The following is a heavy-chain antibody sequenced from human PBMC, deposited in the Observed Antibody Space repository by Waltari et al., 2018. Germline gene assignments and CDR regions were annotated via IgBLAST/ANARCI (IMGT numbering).Heavy chain of an antibody. V-gene: IGHV1-69*05. D-gene: IGHD6-19*01. CDR3: ARGGEDGWYAGGLSYFAY. CDR2: ITPIFGTA. Sequence: QVQLVQSGAEVKKPGSSVKVSCKASVGTFSSYAISWVRQAPGQGLEWMGGITPIFGTANYAQKFQGRVTITPAESTSTAYLELSSLRSEDTAVYYCARGGEDGWYAGGLSYFAYWGQGTLVTLSS. CDR1: VGTFSSYA. J-gene: IGHJ4*02.